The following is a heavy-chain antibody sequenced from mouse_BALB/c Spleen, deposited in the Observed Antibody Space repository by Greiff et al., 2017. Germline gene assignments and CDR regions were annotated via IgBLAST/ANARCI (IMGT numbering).Heavy chain of an antibody. D-gene: IGHD1-2*01. CDR3: ARKYGYYFDY. J-gene: IGHJ2*01. CDR1: GFSLTSYG. V-gene: IGHV2-9*02. Sequence: VKLMESGPGLVAPSQSLSFTCTVSGFSLTSYGVHWVRQPPGKGLEWLGVIWAGGSTNYNSALMSRLSISKDNSKSQVFLKMNRLQTDDTAMYYCARKYGYYFDYWGQGTTLTVSS. CDR2: IWAGGST.